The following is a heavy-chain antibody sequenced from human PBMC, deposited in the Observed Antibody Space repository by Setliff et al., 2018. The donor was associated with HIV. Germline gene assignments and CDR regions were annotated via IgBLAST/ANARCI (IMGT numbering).Heavy chain of an antibody. Sequence: SETLSLTCAVYGGSFSAYYWTWIRQPPGKGLEWIGEINHSGSTNYNPSLKSRVTISVDTSKNQFSLKLSSVTAADTAVYYCASSYGDYGNWYFDLWGRGTLVTVSS. J-gene: IGHJ2*01. D-gene: IGHD4-17*01. V-gene: IGHV4-34*01. CDR3: ASSYGDYGNWYFDL. CDR1: GGSFSAYY. CDR2: INHSGST.